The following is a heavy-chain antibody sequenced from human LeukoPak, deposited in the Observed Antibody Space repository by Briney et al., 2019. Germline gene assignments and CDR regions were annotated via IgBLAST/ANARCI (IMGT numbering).Heavy chain of an antibody. J-gene: IGHJ4*02. CDR2: ISSSTTYI. CDR3: ARSPFDVVATVHHGLDY. CDR1: GFTFSDYS. Sequence: PGGSLRLSCAASGFTFSDYSMNWVRQAPGKGLEWVSSISSSTTYIYYADSVKGRFTISRDNARNSLYLQMNSLRAEDTAVYYCARSPFDVVATVHHGLDYWGQGTLVTVSS. D-gene: IGHD5-12*01. V-gene: IGHV3-21*01.